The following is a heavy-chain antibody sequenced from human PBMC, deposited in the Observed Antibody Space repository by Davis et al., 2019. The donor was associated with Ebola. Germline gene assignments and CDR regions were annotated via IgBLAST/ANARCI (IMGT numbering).Heavy chain of an antibody. CDR2: ITHSGST. V-gene: IGHV4-34*01. Sequence: MPSETLSLTCTVSGASMTSGGYYWSWIRQPPGKGLEWIGEITHSGSTNYNPSLKSRVTISIDTSKNQFSLRLSSVTAADTAVYSCARGRGNGYSGYRRAFDYWGQGTLVTVSS. D-gene: IGHD5-12*01. CDR1: GASMTSGGYY. J-gene: IGHJ4*02. CDR3: ARGRGNGYSGYRRAFDY.